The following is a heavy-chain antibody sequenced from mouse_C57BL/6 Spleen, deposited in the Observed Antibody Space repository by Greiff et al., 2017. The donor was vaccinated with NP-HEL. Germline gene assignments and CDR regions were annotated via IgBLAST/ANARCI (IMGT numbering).Heavy chain of an antibody. J-gene: IGHJ3*01. CDR1: GFTFSDYY. CDR3: ARGDSNYERAWFAY. V-gene: IGHV5-16*01. Sequence: EVQLQESEGGLVQPGSSMKLSCTASGFTFSDYYMAWVRQVPEKGLEWVANINYDGSSTYYLDSLKSRFIISRDNAKNILYLQMSSLKSEDTATYYCARGDSNYERAWFAYWGQGTLVTVSA. CDR2: INYDGSST. D-gene: IGHD2-5*01.